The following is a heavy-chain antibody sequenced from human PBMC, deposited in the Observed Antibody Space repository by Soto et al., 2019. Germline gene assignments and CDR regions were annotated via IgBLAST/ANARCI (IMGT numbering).Heavy chain of an antibody. Sequence: QITLKESGPTLVKPTQTLTLTCTFSGFSLTADGVGVGWIRQPPGKALEWLALIYWDDDQRYSPSLKTRLTITKXTXKXXVVLTMTNMDPVDTGTYYCAHAYGGTSWPNDAFDVWGQGTVVTVSS. J-gene: IGHJ3*01. CDR2: IYWDDDQ. CDR1: GFSLTADGVG. CDR3: AHAYGGTSWPNDAFDV. V-gene: IGHV2-5*02. D-gene: IGHD2-21*01.